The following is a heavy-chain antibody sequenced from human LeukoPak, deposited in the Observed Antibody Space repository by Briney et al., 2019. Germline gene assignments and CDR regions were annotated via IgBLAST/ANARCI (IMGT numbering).Heavy chain of an antibody. J-gene: IGHJ4*02. Sequence: PSETLSLTCTVSGGSISSNYWSWIRQPPGKGLEWIGYIYYSGGTNYNPSLKSRVTISRNTSKNQFSLKLTSETAADTAVYYCARQTHYTPAFDYWGQGTLVTVSS. CDR2: IYYSGGT. CDR3: ARQTHYTPAFDY. V-gene: IGHV4-59*08. CDR1: GGSISSNY. D-gene: IGHD2-15*01.